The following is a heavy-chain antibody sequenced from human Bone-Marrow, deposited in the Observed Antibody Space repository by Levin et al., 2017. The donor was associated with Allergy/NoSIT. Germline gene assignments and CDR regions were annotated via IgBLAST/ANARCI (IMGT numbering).Heavy chain of an antibody. Sequence: GESLKISCKTSGYSFTSYWIAWARQMPGKGLEWMGFIYPGDSDTRYSPSFQGQVTISADKSIRTAYLQWNSLKASDTAMYYCASQGYSGSGGFDYWGQGALVTVSS. CDR2: IYPGDSDT. J-gene: IGHJ4*02. V-gene: IGHV5-51*01. CDR3: ASQGYSGSGGFDY. D-gene: IGHD5-12*01. CDR1: GYSFTSYW.